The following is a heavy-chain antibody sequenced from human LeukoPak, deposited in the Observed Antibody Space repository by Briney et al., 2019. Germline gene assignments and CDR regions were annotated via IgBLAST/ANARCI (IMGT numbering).Heavy chain of an antibody. CDR2: IHHSGST. D-gene: IGHD1-7*01. CDR3: ARRGNLSLLR. V-gene: IGHV4-38-2*01. J-gene: IGHJ4*02. CDR1: GYSISSGYY. Sequence: PSETLSLTCAVSGYSISSGYYWGWIRQPPGKGLEWIGTIHHSGSTNYNPSLKSRVTISVDTSKNQFSLKLSSVTAADTAVYYCARRGNLSLLRWGQGTLVTASS.